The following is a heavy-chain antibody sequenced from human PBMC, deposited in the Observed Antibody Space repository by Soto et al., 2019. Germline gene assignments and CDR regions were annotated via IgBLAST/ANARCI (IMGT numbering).Heavy chain of an antibody. V-gene: IGHV3-21*01. J-gene: IGHJ3*02. CDR3: ARDRSRRLRGDAFDI. CDR1: GFTFSSYS. D-gene: IGHD4-17*01. Sequence: GGSLRLSCAASGFTFSSYSMNWVRQAPGKGLEWVSSISSSSSYIYYADSVKGRFTISRDNAKNSLYLQMNSLRAEDTAVYYCARDRSRRLRGDAFDIWGQGTMVTVSS. CDR2: ISSSSSYI.